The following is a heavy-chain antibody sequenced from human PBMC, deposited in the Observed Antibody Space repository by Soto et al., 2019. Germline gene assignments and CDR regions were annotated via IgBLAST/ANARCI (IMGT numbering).Heavy chain of an antibody. V-gene: IGHV3-53*01. CDR1: GVTVSSTY. CDR2: VYSDGRI. J-gene: IGHJ3*02. Sequence: GGSLRLXCAASGVTVSSTYVTWVRQAPGKGLAWVSAVYSDGRIFYADSVKGRFTLSRDNSKNTLFLQMNSLRDEDTAVYYCVREQLYYNDVFGRPLNGFDMWGQGTMVTVSS. D-gene: IGHD3-22*01. CDR3: VREQLYYNDVFGRPLNGFDM.